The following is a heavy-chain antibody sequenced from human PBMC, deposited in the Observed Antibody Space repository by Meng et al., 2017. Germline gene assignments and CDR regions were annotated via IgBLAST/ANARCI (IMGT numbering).Heavy chain of an antibody. Sequence: IQLQQSGPGLVKPSQTLSLICAISGDSVSSNSAAWNWTRQSPSRGLEWLGRAYYRSKWYHDYAESVKSRISIDPDTSKNQFSLQLRSVTPEDSAVYYCARGSYSFDSWGQRTLVTVSS. D-gene: IGHD1-26*01. J-gene: IGHJ4*02. V-gene: IGHV6-1*01. CDR2: AYYRSKWYH. CDR3: ARGSYSFDS. CDR1: GDSVSSNSAA.